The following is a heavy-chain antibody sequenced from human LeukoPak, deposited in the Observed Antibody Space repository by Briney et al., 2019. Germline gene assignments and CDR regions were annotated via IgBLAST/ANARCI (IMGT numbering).Heavy chain of an antibody. CDR1: GFTFSIYG. CDR3: AKSYSSSWYGPFDY. V-gene: IGHV3-23*01. Sequence: GGTLRLSCAASGFTFSIYGMSWVRQAPGKGLEWVSAISGSGGTTYYADSVKGRFTISRDNSKNTLYLQMNSLRAEDTAVYYCAKSYSSSWYGPFDYWGQGTLVTVSS. J-gene: IGHJ4*02. D-gene: IGHD6-13*01. CDR2: ISGSGGTT.